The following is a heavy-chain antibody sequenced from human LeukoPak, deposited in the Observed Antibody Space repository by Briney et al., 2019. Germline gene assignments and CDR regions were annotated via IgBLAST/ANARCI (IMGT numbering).Heavy chain of an antibody. CDR2: ISAYNGNT. V-gene: IGHV1-18*01. J-gene: IGHJ5*02. CDR1: GYTFTSYG. Sequence: ASVKVSCKASGYTFTSYGISWVRQAPGQGLEWMGWISAYNGNTNYAQKRQGRVTMTTDTSTSTAYMELRSLRSDDTAVYYCARVHCSSTSCYVQRPFDPWGQGTLVTVCS. D-gene: IGHD2-2*01. CDR3: ARVHCSSTSCYVQRPFDP.